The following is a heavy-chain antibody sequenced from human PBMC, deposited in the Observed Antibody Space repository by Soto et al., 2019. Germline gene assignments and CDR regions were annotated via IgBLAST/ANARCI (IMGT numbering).Heavy chain of an antibody. Sequence: QVQLVQSGAEVKKPGSSVKVSCKASGGTFGSYAISWVRQAPGQGLEWMGGIIPIPGTANYAQKLQGSVTIAADESTSTAYMELSSPRTEDTAVSYCARSHGSSTSLAIYYYYYYGMDVWGQGTTVTVSS. V-gene: IGHV1-69*01. J-gene: IGHJ6*02. D-gene: IGHD2-2*01. CDR3: ARSHGSSTSLAIYYYYYYGMDV. CDR1: GGTFGSYA. CDR2: IIPIPGTA.